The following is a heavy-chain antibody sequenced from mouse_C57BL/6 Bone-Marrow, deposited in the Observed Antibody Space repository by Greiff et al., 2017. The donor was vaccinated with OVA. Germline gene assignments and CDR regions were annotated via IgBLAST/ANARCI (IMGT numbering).Heavy chain of an antibody. CDR2: IHPNSGST. CDR3: AREGSKPYFDY. V-gene: IGHV1-64*01. J-gene: IGHJ2*01. Sequence: VQLQQPGAELVKPGASVKLSCKASGYTFTSYWMHWVKQRPGQGLEWIGMIHPNSGSTNYNEKFKSKATLTVDKSSSTAYMQLSSLTSEDSAVYYCAREGSKPYFDYWGQGTTLTVSS. CDR1: GYTFTSYW.